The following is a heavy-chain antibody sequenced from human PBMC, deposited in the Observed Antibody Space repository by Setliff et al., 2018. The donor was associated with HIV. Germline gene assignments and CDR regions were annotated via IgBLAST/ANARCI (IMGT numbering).Heavy chain of an antibody. CDR1: GFTFSAYR. CDR3: VNRAWLES. CDR2: ISSSGNTR. Sequence: GGSLRLSCAASGFTFSAYRMNWVRQAPGKGLEWVSSISSSGNTRYYADSVKGRFTISRDNAKNSLYLQMNSLGAEDTAVYYCVNRAWLESWGQGTLVTVSS. J-gene: IGHJ4*02. V-gene: IGHV3-48*01.